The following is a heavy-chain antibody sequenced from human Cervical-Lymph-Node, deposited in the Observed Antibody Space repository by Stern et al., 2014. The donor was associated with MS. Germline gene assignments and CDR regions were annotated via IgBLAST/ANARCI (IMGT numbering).Heavy chain of an antibody. CDR3: ARDYEDTSMLFDH. J-gene: IGHJ4*02. V-gene: IGHV3-30*03. CDR1: GFTFSSYG. CDR2: ISYDGNHK. Sequence: VQLEESGGAVVQPGRSLRLSCAASGFTFSSYGMHWVRQAPGKGLEWVTVISYDGNHKYYAASVKGRFTISRDNSNNTLHLQMNSVTPDDTAIYYCARDYEDTSMLFDHWGQGTLVTVSS. D-gene: IGHD2-8*01.